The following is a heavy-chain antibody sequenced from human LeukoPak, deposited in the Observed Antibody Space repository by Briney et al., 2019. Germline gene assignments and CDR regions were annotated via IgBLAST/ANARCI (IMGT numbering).Heavy chain of an antibody. J-gene: IGHJ4*02. CDR2: ISSSSIYT. D-gene: IGHD2-15*01. CDR3: ARGSPPDY. CDR1: GFIFSDYY. V-gene: IGHV3-11*05. Sequence: GGSLRLSCAASGFIFSDYYMNWIRQAPGKGLEWVSYISSSSIYTNYADSVKGRFTISRDNAKNSLYLQLNGLRAEDTAVYYCARGSPPDYWGQGTLVTVSS.